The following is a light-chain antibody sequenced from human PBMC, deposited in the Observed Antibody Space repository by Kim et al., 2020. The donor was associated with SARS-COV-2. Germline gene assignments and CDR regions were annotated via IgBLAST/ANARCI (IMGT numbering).Light chain of an antibody. CDR3: QVWDSSTGV. V-gene: IGLV3-9*01. CDR1: NIGSKK. J-gene: IGLJ3*02. CDR2: RDS. Sequence: SVALGQTARITCGGNNIGSKKVHWYQQKPGQAPGLVIYRDSHRPAGIPETFSGSNSGNTATLTISRAQAGDEADYYCQVWDSSTGVFGGGTQLTVL.